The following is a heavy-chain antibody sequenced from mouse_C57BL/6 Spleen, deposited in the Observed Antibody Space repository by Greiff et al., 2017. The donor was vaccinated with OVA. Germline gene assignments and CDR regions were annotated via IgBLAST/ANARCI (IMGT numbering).Heavy chain of an antibody. Sequence: QVQLQQSGPELVKPGASVKISCKASGYAFSSSWMNWVKQRPGKGLEWIGRIYPGDGDTNYNGKFKGKATLTADKSSSTAYMQLSSLTSEDSAVYFCARPTVVPYYFDYWGQGTTLTVSS. CDR2: IYPGDGDT. V-gene: IGHV1-82*01. J-gene: IGHJ2*01. CDR1: GYAFSSSW. D-gene: IGHD1-1*01. CDR3: ARPTVVPYYFDY.